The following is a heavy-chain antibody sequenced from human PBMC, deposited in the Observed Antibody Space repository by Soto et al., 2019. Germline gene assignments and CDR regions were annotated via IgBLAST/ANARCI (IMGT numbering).Heavy chain of an antibody. CDR2: IYYSGST. D-gene: IGHD2-2*01. Sequence: SETLSLTCTVSGGSISSYYWSWIRQPPGKGLEWIGYIYYSGSTNYNPSLKSRVTISVDTSKNQFSLKLSSVTAADMTVYYCARHTGESATYAPATFDNWGQGTLVTVSS. J-gene: IGHJ4*02. CDR1: GGSISSYY. CDR3: ARHTGESATYAPATFDN. V-gene: IGHV4-59*08.